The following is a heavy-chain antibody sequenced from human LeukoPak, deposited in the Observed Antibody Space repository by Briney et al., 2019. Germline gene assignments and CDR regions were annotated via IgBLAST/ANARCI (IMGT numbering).Heavy chain of an antibody. CDR3: ARGISGWIFDY. CDR1: GFTVSSNY. J-gene: IGHJ4*02. V-gene: IGHV3-53*01. D-gene: IGHD6-19*01. Sequence: GGSLRLSCAASGFTVSSNYMSWVRQAPGKGLEWVSVIYSGGSTYYADSVKDRFTISRDNSKNTLYLQMNSLRAEDTAVYYCARGISGWIFDYWGQGTLVTVSS. CDR2: IYSGGST.